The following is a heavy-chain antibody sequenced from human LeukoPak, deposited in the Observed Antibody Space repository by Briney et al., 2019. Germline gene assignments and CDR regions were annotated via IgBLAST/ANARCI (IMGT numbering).Heavy chain of an antibody. J-gene: IGHJ4*02. CDR3: ARDYDSSGYYHPPGGY. CDR2: INTNTGNP. CDR1: GYTFTSYA. Sequence: ASVKVSCKASGYTFTSYAMNWVRQAPGQGLEWMGWINTNTGNPTYAQAFTGRFVFSLDTSVSTAYLQISSLKAEDTAVYYCARDYDSSGYYHPPGGYWGQGTLVTVSS. D-gene: IGHD3-22*01. V-gene: IGHV7-4-1*02.